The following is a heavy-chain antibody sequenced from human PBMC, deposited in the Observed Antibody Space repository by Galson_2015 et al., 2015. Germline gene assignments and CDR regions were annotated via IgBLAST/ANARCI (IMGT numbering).Heavy chain of an antibody. CDR1: GFTFSSYG. Sequence: SCAASGFTFSSYGMHWVRQAPGKGLEWVAFISYDGSNKYYADSVKGRFTISRDNSKNTLYLQMNSLRAEDTAVHYCAKDHCTNGVCYMDVWGQGTTVTVSS. V-gene: IGHV3-30*18. CDR2: ISYDGSNK. J-gene: IGHJ6*02. D-gene: IGHD2-8*01. CDR3: AKDHCTNGVCYMDV.